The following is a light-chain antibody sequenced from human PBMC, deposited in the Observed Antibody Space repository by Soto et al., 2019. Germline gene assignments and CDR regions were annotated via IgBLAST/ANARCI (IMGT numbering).Light chain of an antibody. V-gene: IGLV2-14*03. J-gene: IGLJ3*02. Sequence: QSALTQPASVSGSPGQSITISCTGTSSDVGGYYNVYWYQQQPGKAPKLMIYDVTNRPSGVSDRFSGSKSGNTASLTISGLQVEVEADYYCVSYTSSNTRVFGGGTKLTVL. CDR3: VSYTSSNTRV. CDR2: DVT. CDR1: SSDVGGYYN.